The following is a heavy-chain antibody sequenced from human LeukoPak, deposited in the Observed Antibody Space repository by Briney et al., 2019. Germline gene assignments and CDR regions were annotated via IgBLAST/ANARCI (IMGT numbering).Heavy chain of an antibody. CDR1: GFSLRTRGMR. CDR2: IDWEDDK. J-gene: IGHJ4*02. Sequence: SGPALVKPTQTLTLTCTFSGFSLRTRGMRVSWIRQPPGKALEWLSRIDWEDDKFYSTSLKTSLTISKDTSKNQVVLTMTNMDPVDTATYYCARMAQDCGGDCYSGLYYFDYWGQGTLVTVSS. V-gene: IGHV2-70*04. D-gene: IGHD2-21*02. CDR3: ARMAQDCGGDCYSGLYYFDY.